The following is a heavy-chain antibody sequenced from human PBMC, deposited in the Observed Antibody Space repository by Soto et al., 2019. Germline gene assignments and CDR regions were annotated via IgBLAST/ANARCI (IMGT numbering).Heavy chain of an antibody. D-gene: IGHD3-22*01. V-gene: IGHV3-23*01. CDR3: AKIPTYYYDSSGYYFDY. CDR2: ISGSGGST. Sequence: GGSLRLSCAASGFTFSSYAMSWVRQAPGKGLEWVSAISGSGGSTYYADSVKGRFTISRDNSKNTLYLQMNSLRAEDTAVYYCAKIPTYYYDSSGYYFDYWGQGTLVTVSS. J-gene: IGHJ4*02. CDR1: GFTFSSYA.